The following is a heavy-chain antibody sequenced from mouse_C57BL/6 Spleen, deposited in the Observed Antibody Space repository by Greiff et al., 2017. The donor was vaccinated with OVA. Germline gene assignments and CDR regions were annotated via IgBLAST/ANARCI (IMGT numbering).Heavy chain of an antibody. CDR2: IDPETGGT. CDR3: TPYYKVWFAY. V-gene: IGHV1-15*01. D-gene: IGHD2-12*01. Sequence: QVQLQQSGAELVRPGASVTLSCKASGYTFTDYEMHWVKQTPVHGLEWIGAIDPETGGTAYNQKFKCKAILTADKSSSTAYMELRSLTSEDSAVYYCTPYYKVWFAYWGQGTLVTVSA. CDR1: GYTFTDYE. J-gene: IGHJ3*01.